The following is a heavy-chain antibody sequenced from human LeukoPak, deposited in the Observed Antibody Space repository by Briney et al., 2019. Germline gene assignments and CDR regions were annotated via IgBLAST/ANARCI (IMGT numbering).Heavy chain of an antibody. J-gene: IGHJ4*02. V-gene: IGHV1-2*02. Sequence: ASVKVSCKASGYTFTGYYMHWVRQAPGQGLEWMGWINPNSGGTNYAQKFQGRVTMTRDTSISTAYMELSRLRSDDTAVYYCARGGDVGYCSSTSCYANFDYWGQGTLVTVSS. CDR3: ARGGDVGYCSSTSCYANFDY. CDR1: GYTFTGYY. D-gene: IGHD2-2*01. CDR2: INPNSGGT.